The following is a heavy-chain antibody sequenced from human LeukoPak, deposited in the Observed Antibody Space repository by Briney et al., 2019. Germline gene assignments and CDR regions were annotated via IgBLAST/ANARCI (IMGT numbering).Heavy chain of an antibody. D-gene: IGHD3-3*01. V-gene: IGHV3-30*18. Sequence: GGSLRLSCAASGFTFSSYGMHWVRQAPGKGLEWVAAISYDGSNKYYADSVKGRFTISRDNSKNTLYLQMNSLRAEDTAVYYCAKVVHYDFWSGNDYWGQGTLVTVSS. CDR1: GFTFSSYG. CDR2: ISYDGSNK. J-gene: IGHJ4*02. CDR3: AKVVHYDFWSGNDY.